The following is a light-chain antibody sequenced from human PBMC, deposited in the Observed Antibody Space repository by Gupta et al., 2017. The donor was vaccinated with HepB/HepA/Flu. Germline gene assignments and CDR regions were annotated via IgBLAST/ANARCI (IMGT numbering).Light chain of an antibody. Sequence: QSVLTQPPSVSGAPGQRVTISCTGSSSNIGAGYDVHWYQQLPGTAPKRLIYGNSNRPSGVPDRFSGSKSGTSASLAFTGLQAEDEADYYCQSYDSSLSGVVFGGGTKLTVL. J-gene: IGLJ2*01. V-gene: IGLV1-40*01. CDR2: GNS. CDR1: SSNIGAGYD. CDR3: QSYDSSLSGVV.